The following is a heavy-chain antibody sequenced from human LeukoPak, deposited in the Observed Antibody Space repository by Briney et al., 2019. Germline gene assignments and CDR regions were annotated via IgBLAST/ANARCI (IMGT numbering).Heavy chain of an antibody. J-gene: IGHJ3*02. CDR3: ARNVARDDAFDI. CDR2: IYYSGST. CDR1: GGSISSYY. D-gene: IGHD2-15*01. V-gene: IGHV4-59*01. Sequence: SETLSLTCTVSGGSISSYYWSCIRQPPGKGLEWIGYIYYSGSTNYNPSLKSRVTISVDTSKNQFSLKLSSVTAADTAVYYCARNVARDDAFDIWGQGTMVTVSS.